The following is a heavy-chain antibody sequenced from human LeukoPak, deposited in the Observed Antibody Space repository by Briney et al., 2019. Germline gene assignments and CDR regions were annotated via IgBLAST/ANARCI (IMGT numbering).Heavy chain of an antibody. Sequence: PGGSLRLSCAASGFTFSSYGMHWVRQAPGKGLEWVAVISYDVSNKYYADSVKGRFTISRDNSKNTLYLQMNSLRAEDTAVYYCAKGRALGDFWSGYYVLDAFDIWGQGTMVTVSS. CDR3: AKGRALGDFWSGYYVLDAFDI. CDR1: GFTFSSYG. CDR2: ISYDVSNK. D-gene: IGHD3-3*01. J-gene: IGHJ3*02. V-gene: IGHV3-30*18.